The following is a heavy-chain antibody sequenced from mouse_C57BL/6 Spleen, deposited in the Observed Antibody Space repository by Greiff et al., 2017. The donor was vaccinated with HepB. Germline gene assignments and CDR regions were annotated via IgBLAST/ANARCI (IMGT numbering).Heavy chain of an antibody. CDR1: GYTFTSYW. CDR2: IYPGSGST. V-gene: IGHV1-55*01. CDR3: ARSWGYYGSSAYWYFDV. D-gene: IGHD1-1*01. J-gene: IGHJ1*03. Sequence: VQLQQPGAELVKPGASVKMSCKASGYTFTSYWITWVKQRPGQGLEWIGDIYPGSGSTNYNEKFKSKATLTVDTSSSTAYMQLSSLTSEDSAVYYCARSWGYYGSSAYWYFDVWGTGTTVTVSS.